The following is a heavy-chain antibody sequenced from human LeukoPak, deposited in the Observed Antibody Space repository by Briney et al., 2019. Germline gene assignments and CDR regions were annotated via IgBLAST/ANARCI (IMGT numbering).Heavy chain of an antibody. V-gene: IGHV1-2*02. CDR2: INPNSADT. CDR3: ARWDGYSSSPDY. D-gene: IGHD6-13*01. Sequence: ASVRVSCKASGYTFTGFYMHWVRQAPGQGLEWMGWINPNSADTDYAQKFLGRVTMTRDMSISTIYMELTRLRSDDTALYYCARWDGYSSSPDYWGQGTLVTVSS. J-gene: IGHJ4*02. CDR1: GYTFTGFY.